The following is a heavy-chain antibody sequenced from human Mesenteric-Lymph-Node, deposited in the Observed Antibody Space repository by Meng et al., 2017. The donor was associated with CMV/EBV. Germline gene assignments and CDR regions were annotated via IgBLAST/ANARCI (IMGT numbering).Heavy chain of an antibody. J-gene: IGHJ5*02. CDR2: IIPILGIA. CDR1: GGTFSSYA. D-gene: IGHD3-22*01. CDR3: ARRESYYDSSGYWWFDP. V-gene: IGHV1-69*10. Sequence: SVKVSCKASGGTFSSYAISWVRQAPGQGLEWMGGIIPILGIANYAQKFQGRVTITADKSTSTAYMELSSLRSEDTAVYYRARRESYYDSSGYWWFDPWGQGTLVTVSS.